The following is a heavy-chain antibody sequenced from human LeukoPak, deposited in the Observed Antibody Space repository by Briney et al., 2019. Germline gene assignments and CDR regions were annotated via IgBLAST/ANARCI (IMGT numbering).Heavy chain of an antibody. CDR1: GGSISSYY. D-gene: IGHD5-18*01. Sequence: SETLSLTCTVSGGSISSYYWSWIRQPRGKGQEWIGYIYYSGSTNYNPSLKSRVTISVDTSKNQFSLKLSSVTAADTAVYYCARIPVDTDMVTWFDYWGQGTLVTVSS. V-gene: IGHV4-59*01. CDR3: ARIPVDTDMVTWFDY. J-gene: IGHJ4*02. CDR2: IYYSGST.